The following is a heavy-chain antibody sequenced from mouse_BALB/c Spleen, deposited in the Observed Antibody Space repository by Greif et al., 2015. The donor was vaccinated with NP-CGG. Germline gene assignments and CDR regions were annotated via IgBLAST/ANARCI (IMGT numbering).Heavy chain of an antibody. Sequence: EVHLVESGGGLVQPKGSLKLSCAASGFTFNTYAMNWVRQAPGKGLEWVARIRSKSNNYATYYADSVKDGFTISRDDSQSMLYLQMNNLKTEDTAMYYCVRDYRYDYFDYWGQGTTLTVSS. CDR3: VRDYRYDYFDY. D-gene: IGHD2-14*01. CDR1: GFTFNTYA. V-gene: IGHV10-1*02. CDR2: IRSKSNNYAT. J-gene: IGHJ2*01.